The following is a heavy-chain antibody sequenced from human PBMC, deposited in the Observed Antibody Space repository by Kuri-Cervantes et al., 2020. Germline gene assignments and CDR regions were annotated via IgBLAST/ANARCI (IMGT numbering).Heavy chain of an antibody. Sequence: ETLSLTCAASGFTVSSNYMSWVRQAPGKGLEWVSVIYSGGSTYYADSVKGRFTISRDNSKNTLYLQMNSLKAEDTAVYYCAKGTPFYGMDVWGQGTTVTVSS. J-gene: IGHJ6*02. CDR2: IYSGGST. D-gene: IGHD2-15*01. V-gene: IGHV3-53*01. CDR3: AKGTPFYGMDV. CDR1: GFTVSSNY.